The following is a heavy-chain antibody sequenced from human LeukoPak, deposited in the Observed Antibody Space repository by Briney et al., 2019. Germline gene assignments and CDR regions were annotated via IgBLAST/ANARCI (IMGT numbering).Heavy chain of an antibody. CDR1: GFSFNTCG. V-gene: IGHV3-33*01. J-gene: IGHJ4*02. CDR3: VRDGVGSTAFFGYFDY. D-gene: IGHD1-26*01. CDR2: VLYDGVNK. Sequence: GGSLRLSCAASGFSFNTCGMHWVRQAPGKGPEWVAIVLYDGVNKHYADSVKGRFTISRDNFENMLYLQMNSLRAEDTAVYYCVRDGVGSTAFFGYFDYWGQGALVTVSS.